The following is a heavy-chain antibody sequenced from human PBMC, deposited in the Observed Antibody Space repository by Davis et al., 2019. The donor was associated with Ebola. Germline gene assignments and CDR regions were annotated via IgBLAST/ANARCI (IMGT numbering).Heavy chain of an antibody. J-gene: IGHJ4*02. Sequence: MPSETLSLTCAVSGGSISSGGYSWSWIRQPPGKGLEWIGYIYHSGSTYYNPSLKSRVTISVDRSKNQFSLKLSSVTAADTAVYYCARVPGLRGYFDYWGQGTLVTVSS. CDR1: GGSISSGGYS. CDR2: IYHSGST. CDR3: ARVPGLRGYFDY. V-gene: IGHV4-30-2*01.